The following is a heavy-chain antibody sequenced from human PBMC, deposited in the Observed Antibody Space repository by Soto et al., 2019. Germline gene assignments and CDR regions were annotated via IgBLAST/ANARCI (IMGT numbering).Heavy chain of an antibody. D-gene: IGHD3-3*02. CDR1: GYTFTSYG. V-gene: IGHV1-18*01. CDR2: ISAYNGNT. J-gene: IGHJ6*02. CDR3: ARDRSIGHGTGNYYYNGMDV. Sequence: ASVKVSCKASGYTFTSYGISWVRQAPGQGLGWMGWISAYNGNTNYAQKLQGRVTMTTDTSTSTAYMELRSLRSDDTAVYYCARDRSIGHGTGNYYYNGMDVWGQWTTVTVSS.